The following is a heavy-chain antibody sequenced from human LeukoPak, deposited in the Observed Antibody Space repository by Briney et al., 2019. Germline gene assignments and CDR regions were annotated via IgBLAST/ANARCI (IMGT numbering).Heavy chain of an antibody. J-gene: IGHJ4*02. CDR2: ISGSGGST. Sequence: GGSLRLSCAASGFTFSSYAMSWVRQAPGKGLEWVSAISGSGGSTYYADSVKGRFTISRDNSKNTLYLQMNSLRAEDAAVYYCAKGFLLRTDFDYWGQGTLVTVSS. CDR1: GFTFSSYA. V-gene: IGHV3-23*01. D-gene: IGHD3-22*01. CDR3: AKGFLLRTDFDY.